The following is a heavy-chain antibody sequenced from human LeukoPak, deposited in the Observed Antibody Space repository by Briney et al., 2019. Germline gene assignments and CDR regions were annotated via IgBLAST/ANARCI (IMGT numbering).Heavy chain of an antibody. J-gene: IGHJ4*02. CDR3: ARSRGPPTHFDY. Sequence: PGGSLRLSCGASGFPFSSHRKDWVRQAPGKGLEWVSSISSGNDYIYYADSVMGRFTISRDNAKNSLFLQMDRLRAEDTAVYYCARSRGPPTHFDYWGQGTLVTVSP. CDR2: ISSGNDYI. CDR1: GFPFSSHR. V-gene: IGHV3-21*01. D-gene: IGHD6-25*01.